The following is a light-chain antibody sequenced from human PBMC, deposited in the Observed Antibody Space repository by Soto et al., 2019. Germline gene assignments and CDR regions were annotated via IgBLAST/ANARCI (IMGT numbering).Light chain of an antibody. J-gene: IGKJ1*01. Sequence: DIQMTQSPSSLSASVGDRVIITCRASQSITTYINWYQQTPGKAPNLLIYSTSRLQTGVPSRFSGGGSGTDFTLTISSLQPEDCATYYCQQTYSVPRTFGQGTTVEV. V-gene: IGKV1-39*01. CDR3: QQTYSVPRT. CDR2: STS. CDR1: QSITTY.